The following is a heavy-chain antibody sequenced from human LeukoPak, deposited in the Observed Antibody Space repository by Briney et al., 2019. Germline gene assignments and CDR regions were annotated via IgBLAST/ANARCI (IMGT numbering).Heavy chain of an antibody. CDR2: IKQDGSEK. J-gene: IGHJ4*02. V-gene: IGHV3-7*01. CDR3: ARWLELMRNFDW. D-gene: IGHD5-24*01. Sequence: GGSLRLSCVGSGFTFSDYWMSWVRQAPGKGLEWVANIKQDGSEKDYVDALKGRFTISRDDAKNSLYLQMNSLRAEDTAVYYCARWLELMRNFDWWGQGTLVTVSS. CDR1: GFTFSDYW.